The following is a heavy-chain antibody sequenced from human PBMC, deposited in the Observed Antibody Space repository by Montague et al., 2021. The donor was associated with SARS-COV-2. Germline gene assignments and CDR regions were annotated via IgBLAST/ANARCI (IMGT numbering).Heavy chain of an antibody. Sequence: PALVKPTQTLTLTCTFSGFSLSTSGVGVGWIRQPPGKALEWLALIYWDDDKRYSPSLKSRLTITKDTSKNQVVLTMTNMDPLDTATYYCAHRRVLPFSDAFDTWGQGTMVTVSS. CDR3: AHRRVLPFSDAFDT. J-gene: IGHJ3*02. CDR2: IYWDDDK. V-gene: IGHV2-5*02. D-gene: IGHD3-3*02. CDR1: GFSLSTSGVG.